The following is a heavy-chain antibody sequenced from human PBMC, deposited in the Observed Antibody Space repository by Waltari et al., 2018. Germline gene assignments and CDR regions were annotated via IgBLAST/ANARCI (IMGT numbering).Heavy chain of an antibody. CDR3: AKAAGTQNDY. D-gene: IGHD1-26*01. J-gene: IGHJ4*02. CDR2: IYGGGST. V-gene: IGHV3-23*03. Sequence: EVQLLESGGGLVQPGGSLRLSCAASGFTFSSYDMSWVRQAPGKGLEWVSVIYGGGSTYYADSVKGRFTISRDNSKNTLYLQMNSLRAEDTAVYYCAKAAGTQNDYWGQGTLVTVSS. CDR1: GFTFSSYD.